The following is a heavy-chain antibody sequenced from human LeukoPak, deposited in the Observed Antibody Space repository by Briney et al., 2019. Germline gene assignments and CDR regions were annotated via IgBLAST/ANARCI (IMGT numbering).Heavy chain of an antibody. Sequence: SQTLSLTCTVSGGSISSGSYYWSWIRQPAGKGLEWIGRIYTSGSTNYNPSLRSRVTISVDTSKNQFSLKLSSVTAADTAVYYCARDRSLSGSYLDYWGQGTLVTVSS. J-gene: IGHJ4*02. CDR2: IYTSGST. D-gene: IGHD1-26*01. CDR1: GGSISSGSYY. V-gene: IGHV4-61*02. CDR3: ARDRSLSGSYLDY.